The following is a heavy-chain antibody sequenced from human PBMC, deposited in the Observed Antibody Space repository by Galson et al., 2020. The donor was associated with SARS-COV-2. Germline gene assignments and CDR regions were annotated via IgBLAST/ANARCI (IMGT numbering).Heavy chain of an antibody. J-gene: IGHJ5*02. CDR3: ARSLYDILSYLNWFDP. CDR1: GFSLSTSGMC. D-gene: IGHD3-9*01. Sequence: SGPTLVKPTQTLTLTCTFSGFSLSTSGMCVSWIRQPPGKALEWLALIDWDDDKYYSTSLKTRLTISKDTSKNQVVLTMTNMDPVDTATYYCARSLYDILSYLNWFDPWGQGTLVTVSS. V-gene: IGHV2-70*01. CDR2: IDWDDDK.